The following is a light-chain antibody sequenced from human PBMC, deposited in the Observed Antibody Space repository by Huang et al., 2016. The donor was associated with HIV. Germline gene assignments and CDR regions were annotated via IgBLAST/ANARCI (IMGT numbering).Light chain of an antibody. CDR3: QQYDNLPFT. Sequence: DIQMTQSPSSLSASIGDRVTITCHASQDISNSINWYQQKPGKAPKLLINDASNLETGVPSRFSGSGSGTDFTFTISSLQPEDLATYYCQQYDNLPFTFGGGTTVDIK. V-gene: IGKV1-33*01. J-gene: IGKJ4*01. CDR2: DAS. CDR1: QDISNS.